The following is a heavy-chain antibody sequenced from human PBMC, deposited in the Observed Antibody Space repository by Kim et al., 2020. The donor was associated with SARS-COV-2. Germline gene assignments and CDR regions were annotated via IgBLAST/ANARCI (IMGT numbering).Heavy chain of an antibody. Sequence: GESLKISCKGSGYSFNTYWIGWVRQMPGKGLEWMGIIYPSDSNIIYSPSFQGQVTISADKSISTAYLQWSGLKASDSATYYCARQAWNTGSDCWGQGTLVTVSS. CDR3: ARQAWNTGSDC. CDR1: GYSFNTYW. CDR2: IYPSDSNI. J-gene: IGHJ4*02. D-gene: IGHD3-9*01. V-gene: IGHV5-51*01.